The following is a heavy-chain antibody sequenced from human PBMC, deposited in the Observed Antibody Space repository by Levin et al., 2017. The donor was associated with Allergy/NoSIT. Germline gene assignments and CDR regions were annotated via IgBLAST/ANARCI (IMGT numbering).Heavy chain of an antibody. D-gene: IGHD4-17*01. CDR1: GFTFSRHA. CDR2: ISYDGRNT. CDR3: AKPYYGDFFDY. Sequence: GGSLRLSCAASGFTFSRHAMHWVRQAPGKGLEWVAVISYDGRNTYYADSVKGRFTISRDNSKNTLYLQMNSLRAEDTAVYYCAKPYYGDFFDYWGQGTLVTVSS. J-gene: IGHJ4*02. V-gene: IGHV3-30*18.